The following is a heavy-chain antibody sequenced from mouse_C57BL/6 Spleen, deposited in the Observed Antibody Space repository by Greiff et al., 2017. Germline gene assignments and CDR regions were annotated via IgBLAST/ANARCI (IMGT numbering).Heavy chain of an antibody. V-gene: IGHV5-16*01. J-gene: IGHJ4*01. CDR3: ARGPIYYDYYYYAMDY. D-gene: IGHD2-4*01. CDR2: INYDGSST. CDR1: GFTFSDYY. Sequence: DVMLVESEGGLVQPGSSMKLSCTASGFTFSDYYMAWVRQVPEKGLEWVANINYDGSSTYYLDSLKSRFIISRDNAKNILYLQMSRLKSEDTATYYCARGPIYYDYYYYAMDYWGQGTSVTVSS.